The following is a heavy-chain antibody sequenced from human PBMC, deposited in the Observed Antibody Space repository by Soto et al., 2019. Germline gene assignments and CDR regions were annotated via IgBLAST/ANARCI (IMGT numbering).Heavy chain of an antibody. CDR1: GYSFTSYW. Sequence: GESLKISCKGSGYSFTSYWIGWVRQMPGKGLEWMGIIYPGDSDTRYSPSFQGQVTISADKSISTAYLQWSSLKDSDTAMYYCARRSAPGYSSSAYYYGMEVWGQGTTVTVSS. CDR3: ARRSAPGYSSSAYYYGMEV. V-gene: IGHV5-51*01. CDR2: IYPGDSDT. J-gene: IGHJ6*02. D-gene: IGHD6-6*01.